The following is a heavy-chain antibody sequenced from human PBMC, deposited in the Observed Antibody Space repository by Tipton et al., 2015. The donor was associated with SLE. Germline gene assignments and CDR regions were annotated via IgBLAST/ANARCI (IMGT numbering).Heavy chain of an antibody. J-gene: IGHJ4*02. CDR1: GFTFDDYA. CDR2: ITWNSGSI. V-gene: IGHV3-9*01. D-gene: IGHD7-27*01. CDR3: AKELIAGSILTGLDY. Sequence: QLVQSGGGMVQPGRSVRLSCAASGFTFDDYAMHWVRQAPGKGLEWVSGITWNSGSIGYADSVKGRFTISRDNAKNSLYLQMNSLRAEDTAVYYCAKELIAGSILTGLDYWGQGTLVTVSS.